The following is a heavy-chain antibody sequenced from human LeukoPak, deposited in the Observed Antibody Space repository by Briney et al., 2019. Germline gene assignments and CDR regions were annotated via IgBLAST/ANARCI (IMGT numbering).Heavy chain of an antibody. V-gene: IGHV4-30-2*01. D-gene: IGHD3-10*01. Sequence: SETLSLTCAVSGGSISSGGYSWSWIRQPPGKGLEWIGYIYHSGSTYYNPSLKSRVTISVDRSKNQFSLKLSSVTAADTVVYYCAGTMVRGVIIVWGQGTLVTVSS. CDR2: IYHSGST. CDR1: GGSISSGGYS. CDR3: AGTMVRGVIIV. J-gene: IGHJ4*02.